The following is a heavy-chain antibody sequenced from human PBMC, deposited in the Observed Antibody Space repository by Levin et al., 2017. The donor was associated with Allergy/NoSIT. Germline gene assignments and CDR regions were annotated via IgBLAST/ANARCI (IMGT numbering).Heavy chain of an antibody. CDR2: ISSYSSTV. D-gene: IGHD3-16*01. J-gene: IGHJ4*02. Sequence: GESLKISCAASGFTFSSYSMNWVRQAPGKGLEWVSYISSYSSTVYYADSVKGRFSISRDNAKNSLYLQMNSLRAEDTAVYYCARGSGGAGDYFDYWGQGTLVTVSS. CDR3: ARGSGGAGDYFDY. V-gene: IGHV3-48*01. CDR1: GFTFSSYS.